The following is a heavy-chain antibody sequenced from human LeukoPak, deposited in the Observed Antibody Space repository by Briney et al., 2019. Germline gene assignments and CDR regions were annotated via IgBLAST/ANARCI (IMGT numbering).Heavy chain of an antibody. V-gene: IGHV4-59*11. CDR3: AKEGAESFPDAFDI. Sequence: SETLSLTCTVSGGSISRHYWSWIRQPPGKGLEWIGYISYSGSTKNNPSLKSRVTISVDTSKNQFSLKLTSVTAADTAVYYCAKEGAESFPDAFDIWGQGTMITVSS. D-gene: IGHD3-10*01. J-gene: IGHJ3*02. CDR2: ISYSGST. CDR1: GGSISRHY.